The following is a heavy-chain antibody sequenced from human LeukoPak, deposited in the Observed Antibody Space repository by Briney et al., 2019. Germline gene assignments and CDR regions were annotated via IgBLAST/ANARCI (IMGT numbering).Heavy chain of an antibody. V-gene: IGHV3-11*01. Sequence: GGSLRLSCAASGFTFSDYYMSWIRQAPGKGLEWVSYISSSGSTIYYADSVKGRFTISRDNVKNSLYLQMNSLRAEDTAVYYCARDISGYSYALVPWGQGTLVTVSS. CDR2: ISSSGSTI. CDR1: GFTFSDYY. J-gene: IGHJ5*02. D-gene: IGHD5-18*01. CDR3: ARDISGYSYALVP.